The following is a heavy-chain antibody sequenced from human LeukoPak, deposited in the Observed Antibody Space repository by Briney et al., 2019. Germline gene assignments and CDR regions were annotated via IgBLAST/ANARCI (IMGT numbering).Heavy chain of an antibody. D-gene: IGHD3-3*01. CDR1: GYTFTSYV. V-gene: IGHV1-3*03. CDR3: ARGYDFWSGYYTFDY. J-gene: IGHJ4*02. CDR2: INAGNGNT. Sequence: ASVKVSCKASGYTFTSYVIHWIRQAPGQRFEWMGWINAGNGNTEYSLEFQGRVTITRDTSASTAYMELSSLRSEDMAVYYCARGYDFWSGYYTFDYWGQGTLVTVSS.